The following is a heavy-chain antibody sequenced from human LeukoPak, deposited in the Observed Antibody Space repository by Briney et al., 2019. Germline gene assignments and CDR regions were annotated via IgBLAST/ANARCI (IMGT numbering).Heavy chain of an antibody. CDR1: GGSISSSSYY. V-gene: IGHV4-39*01. D-gene: IGHD1-1*01. CDR3: ARQVERLSQNDY. J-gene: IGHJ4*02. CDR2: THYSGTT. Sequence: PSETLSLTCTVSGGSISSSSYYWGWIRQPPGKGLEWIGSTHYSGTTYHNLSLKSRVTISVDTSKNQISLKLSSVTAADTAVYYCARQVERLSQNDYWGQGTLVTVSS.